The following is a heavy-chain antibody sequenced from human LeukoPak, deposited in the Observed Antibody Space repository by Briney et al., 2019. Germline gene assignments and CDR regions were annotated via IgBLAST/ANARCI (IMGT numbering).Heavy chain of an antibody. CDR1: GFTVSSNY. V-gene: IGHV3-66*02. J-gene: IGHJ4*02. D-gene: IGHD6-19*01. CDR3: AREETIAVAGSDY. Sequence: GGSLRLSCAASGFTVSSNYMSWVRQAPGKGLEWVSVIYSGGSTYYADSVKGRFTISRDNSKNTLYLQMNSLRAEDMAVYYCAREETIAVAGSDYWGQGTLVTVSS. CDR2: IYSGGST.